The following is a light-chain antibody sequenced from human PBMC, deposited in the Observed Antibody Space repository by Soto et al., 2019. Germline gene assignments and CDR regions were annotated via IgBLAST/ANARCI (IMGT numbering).Light chain of an antibody. CDR3: CSYAGRWV. V-gene: IGLV2-23*01. Sequence: QSALTQPASVSGSPGQSITISCTGTSSDVGSYNLVSWYQQHPGKAPKLMIYEGSKRPSWVSNRFSGSKSGNTASLTISGLQAEDEADYYCCSYAGRWVFGGGTMLTVL. CDR2: EGS. CDR1: SSDVGSYNL. J-gene: IGLJ2*01.